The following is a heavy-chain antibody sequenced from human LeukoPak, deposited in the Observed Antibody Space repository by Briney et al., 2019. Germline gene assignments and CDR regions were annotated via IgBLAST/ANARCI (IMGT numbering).Heavy chain of an antibody. CDR1: GGSISSSSYY. V-gene: IGHV4-39*07. CDR3: ARERFGMVWGVGPTN. J-gene: IGHJ4*02. CDR2: IYYSGST. D-gene: IGHD3-10*01. Sequence: PSETLSLTCTVSGGSISSSSYYWGWIRQPPGKGLEWIGSIYYSGSTYYNPSLKSRVTISVDTSKNQFSLKLSSVTAADTAVYYCARERFGMVWGVGPTNWGQGTLVTVSS.